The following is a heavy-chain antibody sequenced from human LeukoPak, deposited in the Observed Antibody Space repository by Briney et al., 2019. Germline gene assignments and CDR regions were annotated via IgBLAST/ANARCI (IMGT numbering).Heavy chain of an antibody. Sequence: GGSLRLSCAASGFTFSSYEMNWVRQAPGKGLEWVSYISSSGSTIYYADSVKGRFTISRDNSKNTLYLQMNSLRAEDTAVYYCARHLDSPYYFDYWGQGTLVTVSS. CDR1: GFTFSSYE. J-gene: IGHJ4*02. CDR3: ARHLDSPYYFDY. CDR2: ISSSGSTI. V-gene: IGHV3-48*03. D-gene: IGHD3-22*01.